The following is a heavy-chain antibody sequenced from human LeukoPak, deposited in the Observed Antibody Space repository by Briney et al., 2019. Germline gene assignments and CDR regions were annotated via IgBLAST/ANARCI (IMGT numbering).Heavy chain of an antibody. CDR3: AKDRAQTPLKY. CDR1: GFTFSTYS. D-gene: IGHD2-15*01. CDR2: LSGSGVST. J-gene: IGHJ4*02. Sequence: GGSLRLSCAASGFTFSTYSMNWVRQAPGKGLEWVSALSGSGVSTFYADSVKGRFTISRDNSKNTLYLQMNSLRADDTAVYYCAKDRAQTPLKYWGQGTLVTVSS. V-gene: IGHV3-23*01.